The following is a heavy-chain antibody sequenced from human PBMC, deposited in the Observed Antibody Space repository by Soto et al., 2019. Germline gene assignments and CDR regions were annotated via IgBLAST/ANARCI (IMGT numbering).Heavy chain of an antibody. CDR2: IRGTGDNI. V-gene: IGHV3-23*01. Sequence: EVQLLESGGTLVQPGGSLRLSCAASGFTFSRYAMGWVRQAPGKGLEWVSVIRGTGDNIHYADSVEGRFTISRDNSRNPLYLQMNSLRVDDTAIYICATQDFRGTTGTTWGRGTLVTVSS. CDR3: ATQDFRGTTGTT. CDR1: GFTFSRYA. D-gene: IGHD1-1*01. J-gene: IGHJ5*02.